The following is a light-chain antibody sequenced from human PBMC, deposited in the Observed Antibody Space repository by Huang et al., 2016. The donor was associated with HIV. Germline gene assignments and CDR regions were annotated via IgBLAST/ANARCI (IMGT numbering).Light chain of an antibody. J-gene: IGKJ4*01. CDR2: DTS. V-gene: IGKV3-11*01. Sequence: IVLTQSPATLSWYPGERVTLSCRASQSVGNYIAWYQQHPGQSPKLLIYDTSNRATGTPGRVSGSGSETDFTLTISSLQSEDFAVYYCQQRSSGVTFGGGTKVQVK. CDR1: QSVGNY. CDR3: QQRSSGVT.